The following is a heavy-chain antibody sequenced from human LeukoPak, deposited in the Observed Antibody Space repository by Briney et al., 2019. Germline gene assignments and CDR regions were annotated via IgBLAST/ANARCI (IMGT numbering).Heavy chain of an antibody. Sequence: PGGSLRLSCAASGFTFSSYWMHWVRQAPGKGLVWVSRINSDGSSTSYADSVKGRFTISRDNAKNTLYLQMNSLRAEDTAVYYCAKMRGSSPTFDYWGRGTLVTVSS. CDR2: INSDGSST. V-gene: IGHV3-74*01. CDR3: AKMRGSSPTFDY. D-gene: IGHD6-6*01. CDR1: GFTFSSYW. J-gene: IGHJ4*02.